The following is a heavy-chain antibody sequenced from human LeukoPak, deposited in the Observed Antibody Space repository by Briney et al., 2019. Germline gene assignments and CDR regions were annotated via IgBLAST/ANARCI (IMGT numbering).Heavy chain of an antibody. V-gene: IGHV4-39*01. CDR1: GDSISNNNYY. CDR3: RGYDSSGNWLFDY. D-gene: IGHD3-22*01. CDR2: VSYSGSI. Sequence: PAETLSLTCTVSGDSISNNNYYWAWVRQPPGKGLEWIGSVSYSGSIYYHPSPKSRVTMSVDTSKNQFSLKLSSVTAADTALYYCRGYDSSGNWLFDYWGQGTLVTVSS. J-gene: IGHJ4*02.